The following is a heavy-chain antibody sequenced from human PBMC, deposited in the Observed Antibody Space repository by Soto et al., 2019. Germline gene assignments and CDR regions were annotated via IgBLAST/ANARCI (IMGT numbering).Heavy chain of an antibody. CDR2: IKSKTDGGTT. J-gene: IGHJ3*02. Sequence: GGSLRLSCAASGFTFSNAWMSWVRQAPGKGLEWVGRIKSKTDGGTTDYAAPVKGRFTISRDDSKNTLYLQMNSLKTEDTAVYYCTTDQSSGGSCYDAFDIWGQGTMVTVSS. V-gene: IGHV3-15*01. CDR3: TTDQSSGGSCYDAFDI. CDR1: GFTFSNAW. D-gene: IGHD2-15*01.